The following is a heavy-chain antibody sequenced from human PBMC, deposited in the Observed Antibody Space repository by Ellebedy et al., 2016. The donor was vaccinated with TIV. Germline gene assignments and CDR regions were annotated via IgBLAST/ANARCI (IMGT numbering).Heavy chain of an antibody. CDR3: ARVVWQQPVSYAFDI. D-gene: IGHD6-13*01. CDR2: IYHSGSI. Sequence: MPSETLSLTCAVSGGSISSSNWWSWVRQPPGKGLEWIGEIYHSGSINYNPSLKSRVTISVDKSKNQFSLKLSSVTAADTAVYYFARVVWQQPVSYAFDIWGQGTMVTVSS. V-gene: IGHV4-4*02. J-gene: IGHJ3*02. CDR1: GGSISSSNW.